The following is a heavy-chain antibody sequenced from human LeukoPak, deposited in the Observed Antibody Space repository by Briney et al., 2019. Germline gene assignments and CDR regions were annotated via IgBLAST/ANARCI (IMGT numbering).Heavy chain of an antibody. CDR3: ARVDYILDY. J-gene: IGHJ4*02. V-gene: IGHV4-38-2*01. CDR2: IYRSGSA. CDR1: RHSISSGYH. D-gene: IGHD4-11*01. Sequence: SETLSLTCAVSRHSISSGYHWPWIRPPPGKGLEWIGSIYRSGSAYYNPSLKSRVTISVDTSKNQFSLRVTSVTAADTAVYYCARVDYILDYWGQGTLVTVSS.